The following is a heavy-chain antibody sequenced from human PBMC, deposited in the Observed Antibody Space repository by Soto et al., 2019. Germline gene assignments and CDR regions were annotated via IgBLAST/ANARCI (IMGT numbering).Heavy chain of an antibody. V-gene: IGHV3-7*01. CDR1: GFTFSSYW. J-gene: IGHJ6*02. CDR2: IKQDGSEK. CDR3: ARKRIQLWLPYYGMDV. Sequence: EVQLVESGGGLVQPGGSLRLSCAASGFTFSSYWMSWVRQAPGKGLEWVANIKQDGSEKYYVDSVKGRFTISRDNAKNSLYLQMNSLRAEDTAVYYCARKRIQLWLPYYGMDVWGQGTTVTVSS. D-gene: IGHD5-18*01.